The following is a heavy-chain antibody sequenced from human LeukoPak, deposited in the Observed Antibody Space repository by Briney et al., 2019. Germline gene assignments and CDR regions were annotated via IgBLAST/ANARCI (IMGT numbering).Heavy chain of an antibody. CDR1: GGTFSSYA. J-gene: IGHJ4*02. Sequence: SVKVSCRASGGTFSSYAISWVRQAPGQGLEWMGRIIPIFGTANYAQKFQGRVTITTDESTSTAYMELSSLRSEDTAVYYCARETHCTNGVCYPLFDYWGQGTLVTVSS. CDR3: ARETHCTNGVCYPLFDY. D-gene: IGHD2-8*01. CDR2: IIPIFGTA. V-gene: IGHV1-69*05.